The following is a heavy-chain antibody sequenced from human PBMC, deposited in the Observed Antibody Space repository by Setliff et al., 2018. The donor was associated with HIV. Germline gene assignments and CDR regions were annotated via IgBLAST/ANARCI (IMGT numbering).Heavy chain of an antibody. CDR1: GGSFSDYY. D-gene: IGHD5-18*01. Sequence: PSETLSLTCTVSGGSFSDYYRSWIRQPPGKGLEWIGYIYTSGSTNYNPSLKSRVTISVDTSKNQFSLKLDSTTAADTAVYYCAREEKLAVHTTRPPRFDCWGQGTLVTVSS. V-gene: IGHV4-4*09. CDR3: AREEKLAVHTTRPPRFDC. CDR2: IYTSGST. J-gene: IGHJ4*02.